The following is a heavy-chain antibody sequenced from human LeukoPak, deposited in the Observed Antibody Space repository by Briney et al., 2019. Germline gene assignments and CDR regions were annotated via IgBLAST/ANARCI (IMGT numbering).Heavy chain of an antibody. CDR2: TYYRSKWYN. D-gene: IGHD1-26*01. Sequence: SQTLSLTCAISGASVSSSSDAWNWVRQSPSRGLEWLGRTYYRSKWYNDYALFVQSRIVINLDTSKNQLSLQLNSVTPEDTAVYYCARERNGSYSSYFDYWGQGTLVTVSS. CDR1: GASVSSSSDA. V-gene: IGHV6-1*01. J-gene: IGHJ4*02. CDR3: ARERNGSYSSYFDY.